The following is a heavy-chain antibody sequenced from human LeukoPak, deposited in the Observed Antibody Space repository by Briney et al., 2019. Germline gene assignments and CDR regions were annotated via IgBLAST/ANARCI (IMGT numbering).Heavy chain of an antibody. CDR1: GGSISSSSYY. D-gene: IGHD3-9*01. CDR2: TYYSGST. J-gene: IGHJ6*03. V-gene: IGHV4-39*01. CDR3: ARHGVYDILTGYPPHMDV. Sequence: KTSETLSLTCTVSGGSISSSSYYWGWIRQPPGKGLEWIGSTYYSGSTYYNPSLKSRVTISVDTSKNQFSLKLSSVTAADTAVYYCARHGVYDILTGYPPHMDVWGKGTTVTVSS.